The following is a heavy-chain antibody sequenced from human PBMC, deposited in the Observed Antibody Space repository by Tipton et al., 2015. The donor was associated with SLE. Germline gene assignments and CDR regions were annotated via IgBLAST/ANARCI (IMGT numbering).Heavy chain of an antibody. V-gene: IGHV3-33*01. D-gene: IGHD1-26*01. J-gene: IGHJ4*02. CDR2: IWYDGSNK. CDR3: ARDIVGTRDFDY. CDR1: GFTFSNYG. Sequence: SGFTFSNYGMHWVRQAPGKGLEWVAVIWYDGSNKYYADSVKGRFTISRDNSKNTLYLQMNSLRAEDTAVYYCARDIVGTRDFDYWGQGTLVTVSS.